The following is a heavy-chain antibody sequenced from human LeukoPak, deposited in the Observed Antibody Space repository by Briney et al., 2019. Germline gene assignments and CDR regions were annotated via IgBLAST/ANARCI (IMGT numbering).Heavy chain of an antibody. CDR3: AREPRYNKMRDYFDY. V-gene: IGHV4-38-2*02. Sequence: SETLSLTCAVSGYSISSGYYWGWIRQPPGKGLEWIGSIYHSGSTYYNTSLKSRVTISVDTSKNQFYLKLSSVTAADTAVYYCAREPRYNKMRDYFDYWGQGTLVTVSS. D-gene: IGHD3-10*01. CDR1: GYSISSGYY. J-gene: IGHJ4*02. CDR2: IYHSGST.